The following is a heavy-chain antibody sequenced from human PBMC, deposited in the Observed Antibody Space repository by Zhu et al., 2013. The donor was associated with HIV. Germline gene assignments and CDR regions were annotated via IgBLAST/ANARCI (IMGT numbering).Heavy chain of an antibody. J-gene: IGHJ4*02. CDR2: MNPNSGNT. V-gene: IGHV1-8*01. CDR3: ARGLPHIDY. Sequence: XTSYDINWVRQATGQGLEWMGWMNPNSGNTGYAQKFQGRVTMTGNTSINTAYMELSSLRSEDTAVYYCARGLPHIDYWGQGTLVTVSS. CDR1: XTSYD.